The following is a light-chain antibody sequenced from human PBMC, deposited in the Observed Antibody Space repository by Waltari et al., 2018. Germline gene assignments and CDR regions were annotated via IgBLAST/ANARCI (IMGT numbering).Light chain of an antibody. CDR1: QSVSSV. CDR2: DAS. V-gene: IGKV3-11*01. CDR3: QRRSNWPPPIT. Sequence: SVLTQSPPTLPLSPAESATLSCRASQSVSSVLAWYQQKPGQAPRLLIFDASIRATGIPARFSGSGAGTDFTLTISSLEPEDFAVYYCQRRSNWPPPITFGQGTRLEIK. J-gene: IGKJ5*01.